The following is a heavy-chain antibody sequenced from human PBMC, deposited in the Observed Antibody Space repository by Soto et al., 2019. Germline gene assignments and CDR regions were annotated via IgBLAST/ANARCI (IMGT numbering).Heavy chain of an antibody. V-gene: IGHV3-30*18. CDR1: GFTFSSYG. Sequence: GGSLRLSCAASGFTFSSYGMHWVRQAPGKGLEWVAVISYDGSNKYYADSVKGRFTISRDNSKNTLYLQMNSLRAEDTAVYYCAKDLYYCSSTSCPQEGIYYYYGMEVWGQGTTVTVSS. D-gene: IGHD2-2*01. CDR2: ISYDGSNK. J-gene: IGHJ6*02. CDR3: AKDLYYCSSTSCPQEGIYYYYGMEV.